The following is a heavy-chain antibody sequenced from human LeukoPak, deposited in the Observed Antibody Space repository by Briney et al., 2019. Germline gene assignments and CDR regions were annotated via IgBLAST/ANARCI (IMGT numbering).Heavy chain of an antibody. CDR3: ARAVPAAMFSYYFDY. J-gene: IGHJ4*02. V-gene: IGHV3-11*06. D-gene: IGHD2-2*01. Sequence: YPGGSLRLSCAASGFTFSDYYMSWIRQAPGKGLEWVSYISSSSSYTNYADSVKGRFTISRDNAKNSLYLQMNSLRADDMAVYYCARAVPAAMFSYYFDYWGQGTLVTVSS. CDR2: ISSSSSYT. CDR1: GFTFSDYY.